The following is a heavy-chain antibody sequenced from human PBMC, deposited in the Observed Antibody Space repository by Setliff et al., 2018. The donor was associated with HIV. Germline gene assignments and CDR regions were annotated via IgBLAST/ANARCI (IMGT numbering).Heavy chain of an antibody. CDR2: IFPGDSDV. CDR1: GYNFTSHW. CDR3: ARFRYSGSYYVGDAFDI. V-gene: IGHV5-51*01. J-gene: IGHJ3*02. D-gene: IGHD1-26*01. Sequence: PGESLKISCKGSGYNFTSHWIGWVRQMPGRGLEWMAIIFPGDSDVRKSPPFQGQVTISADKSIDTAYLQWSSLKASDTAMYYCARFRYSGSYYVGDAFDIWGQGTMVTVSS.